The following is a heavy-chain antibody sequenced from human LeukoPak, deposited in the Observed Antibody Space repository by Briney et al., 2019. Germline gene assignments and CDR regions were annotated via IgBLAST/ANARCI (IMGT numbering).Heavy chain of an antibody. CDR3: TRGIVGATLADY. D-gene: IGHD1-26*01. V-gene: IGHV3-15*01. Sequence: GVSLRLSCAASGFTFSNAWMSWVRQAPGKGLEWVGRIKSKTDGGTTDYAAPVKGRFTISRDDSKNTLYLQMNSLKTEDTAVYYCTRGIVGATLADYWGQGTLVTVSS. J-gene: IGHJ4*02. CDR2: IKSKTDGGTT. CDR1: GFTFSNAW.